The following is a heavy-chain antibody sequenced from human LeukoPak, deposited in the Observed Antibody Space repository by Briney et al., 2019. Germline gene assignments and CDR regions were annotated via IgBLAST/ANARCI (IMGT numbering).Heavy chain of an antibody. J-gene: IGHJ3*02. Sequence: GGSLRLSCAASGFTFSSCWMHWVRQAPGKGLVWVSRINGDGSSTTYADSVKGRFTISRDNSKNTLYLQMNSLRAEDTAVYYCTRDMYSSGWYVRGSAFDIWGQGTMVTVSS. CDR1: GFTFSSCW. CDR3: TRDMYSSGWYVRGSAFDI. CDR2: INGDGSST. V-gene: IGHV3-74*03. D-gene: IGHD6-19*01.